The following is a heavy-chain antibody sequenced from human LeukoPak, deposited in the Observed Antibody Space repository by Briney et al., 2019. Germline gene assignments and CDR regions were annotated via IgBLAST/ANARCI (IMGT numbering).Heavy chain of an antibody. V-gene: IGHV3-30-3*01. CDR1: GFTFSSYA. D-gene: IGHD3-22*01. CDR2: ISYDGSNK. Sequence: GGSLRLSCVASGFTFSSYAMHWVRQAPGKGLEGGAVISYDGSNKDYADSVKGRFSISRDNPKNTLYLQMNSLRAEDTALYYCARGYYYDSSGSWVWGQGTLVTVSS. J-gene: IGHJ4*02. CDR3: ARGYYYDSSGSWV.